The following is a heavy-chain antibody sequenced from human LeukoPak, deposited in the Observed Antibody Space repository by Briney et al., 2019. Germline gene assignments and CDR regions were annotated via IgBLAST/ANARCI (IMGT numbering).Heavy chain of an antibody. V-gene: IGHV5-10-1*01. CDR3: TIQGRPTSTIYDRMAY. CDR1: GYSFTSDW. CDR2: IEPSDSYT. Sequence: GEALNFSCNGSGYSFTSDWISWVRQMRGKGLGWMGRIEPSDSYTNYSTYFRCHATTSADKTISTAYLQWSSLKASVTASYFCTIQGRPTSTIYDRMAYWGQGTLVTVSS. J-gene: IGHJ4*02. D-gene: IGHD5/OR15-5a*01.